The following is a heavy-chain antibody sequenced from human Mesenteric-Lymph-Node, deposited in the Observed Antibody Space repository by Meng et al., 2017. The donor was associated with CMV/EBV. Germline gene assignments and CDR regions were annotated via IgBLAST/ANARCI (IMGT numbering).Heavy chain of an antibody. V-gene: IGHV3-9*01. CDR2: ITWHSYRA. Sequence: GGSLRLSCAASGLNFDDYAMHWVRQPPGKGLEWVSGITWHSYRADYADSVRGRFTVSRDNAKNSLYLEMNSLRIEDTAFYYCATGVVGGADYWGQGTLVTVSS. D-gene: IGHD1-26*01. J-gene: IGHJ4*02. CDR1: GLNFDDYA. CDR3: ATGVVGGADY.